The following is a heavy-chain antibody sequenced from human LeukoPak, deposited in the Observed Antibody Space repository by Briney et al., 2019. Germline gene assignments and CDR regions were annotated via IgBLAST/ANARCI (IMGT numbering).Heavy chain of an antibody. CDR2: ISSSGSTI. J-gene: IGHJ4*02. Sequence: WGSLRLSCAASGFTFSSYEMNWVRQAPGKGLEWVSYISSSGSTIYYADSVKGRFTISRDNAKNSLYLQMNSLRAEDTAVYYCARAVVVRGIDYWGQGTLVTVSS. V-gene: IGHV3-48*03. CDR3: ARAVVVRGIDY. D-gene: IGHD3-10*01. CDR1: GFTFSSYE.